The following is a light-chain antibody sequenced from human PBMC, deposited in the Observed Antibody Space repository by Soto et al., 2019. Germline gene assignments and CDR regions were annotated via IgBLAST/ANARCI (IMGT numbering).Light chain of an antibody. CDR3: QQYNSYSPT. J-gene: IGKJ1*01. CDR1: QSISSW. V-gene: IGKV1-5*01. CDR2: DAS. Sequence: DIQMTQSPSTMSASVGDRVNITCRASQSISSWLAWYQQKPGKAPKLLIYDASSLDSGVPSRFSGSGSGTEFTLTISSLQPDDFATYYCQQYNSYSPTFGQGTKVDIK.